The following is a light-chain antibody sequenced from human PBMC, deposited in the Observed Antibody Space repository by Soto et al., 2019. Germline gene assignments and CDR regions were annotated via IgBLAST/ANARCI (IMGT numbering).Light chain of an antibody. V-gene: IGLV2-8*01. CDR2: DVF. CDR1: SSDIGDYAF. CDR3: SSYGGANNVV. Sequence: QSALTQPPSASGSPGQSVTISCTGPSSDIGDYAFVSWYQRHPGKVPKLMIYDVFKRSSGVPDRFSGSKSGNTASLTVSGLQTEDEADYYCSSYGGANNVVFGGATKLTVL. J-gene: IGLJ2*01.